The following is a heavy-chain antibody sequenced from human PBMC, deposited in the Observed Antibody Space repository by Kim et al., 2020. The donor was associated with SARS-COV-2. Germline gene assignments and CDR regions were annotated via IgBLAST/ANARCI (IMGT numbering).Heavy chain of an antibody. Sequence: GGSLRLSCAASGFTFSSYEMNWVRQAPGKGLEWVSYISSSGSTIYYADSVKGRFTISRDNAKNSLYLQMNSLRAEDTAVYYCASENYYDSSGYLSCWGQGTLVTVSS. D-gene: IGHD3-22*01. CDR3: ASENYYDSSGYLSC. CDR2: ISSSGSTI. V-gene: IGHV3-48*03. J-gene: IGHJ4*02. CDR1: GFTFSSYE.